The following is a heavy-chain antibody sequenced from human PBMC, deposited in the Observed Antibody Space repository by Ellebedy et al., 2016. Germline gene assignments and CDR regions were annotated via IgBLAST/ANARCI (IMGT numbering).Heavy chain of an antibody. V-gene: IGHV3-74*01. D-gene: IGHD6-19*01. CDR2: INSDGSST. CDR1: GFTFSSYW. Sequence: GESLKISCAASGFTFSSYWMHWVRQAPGKGLVWVSRINSDGSSTSYADSVKGRFTISRDNAKNTLYLQMNSLRAEDTAVYYCARDVGSGWYTWFDPWGQGTLVTVSS. CDR3: ARDVGSGWYTWFDP. J-gene: IGHJ5*02.